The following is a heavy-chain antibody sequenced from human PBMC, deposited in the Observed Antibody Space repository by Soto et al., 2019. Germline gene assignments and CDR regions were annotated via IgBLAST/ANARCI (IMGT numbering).Heavy chain of an antibody. V-gene: IGHV3-23*01. D-gene: IGHD2-15*01. Sequence: GGSLRLSCAASGFTFSSYAMSWVRQAPGKGLEWVSAISGSGGSTYYADSVKGRFTISRDNSKNTLYLQMNSLRADDTAIYYCARGGCSSGGCHTPVEYYGLDVWGQGTTVTVSS. CDR2: ISGSGGST. CDR1: GFTFSSYA. CDR3: ARGGCSSGGCHTPVEYYGLDV. J-gene: IGHJ6*02.